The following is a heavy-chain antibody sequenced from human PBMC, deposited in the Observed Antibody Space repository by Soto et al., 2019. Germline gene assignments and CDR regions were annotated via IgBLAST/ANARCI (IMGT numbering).Heavy chain of an antibody. J-gene: IGHJ5*02. Sequence: PSETLSLTCTVSGDSVSKYYWNWIRQPAGKGLEWIGRIHSTRSPNYNPSLKSRVTMSVDTSKNQFSLKLNLTSVTAADTAVYYCARSPAYGDYANLDTWGQGTQVTSPQ. CDR3: ARSPAYGDYANLDT. CDR1: GDSVSKYY. V-gene: IGHV4-4*07. CDR2: IHSTRSP. D-gene: IGHD4-17*01.